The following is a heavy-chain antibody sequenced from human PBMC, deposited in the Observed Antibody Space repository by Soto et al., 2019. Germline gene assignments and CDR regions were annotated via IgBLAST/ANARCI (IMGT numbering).Heavy chain of an antibody. CDR2: IIPIFGTA. D-gene: IGHD2-15*01. CDR3: ARVDCSGGSCYLSWFDP. J-gene: IGHJ5*02. CDR1: GGTFSSYA. V-gene: IGHV1-69*13. Sequence: SVKVSCKASGGTFSSYAISWVRQAPGQGLEWMGGIIPIFGTANYAQKFQGRVTITADESTSTAYMELSSLRSEDTAVYYCARVDCSGGSCYLSWFDPWGQGTLVTVS.